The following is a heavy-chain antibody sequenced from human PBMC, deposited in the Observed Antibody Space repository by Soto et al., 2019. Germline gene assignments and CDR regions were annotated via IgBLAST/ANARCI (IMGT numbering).Heavy chain of an antibody. CDR3: ARDEDYGVAFDI. Sequence: SETLSLTCTVSGGSVSSGSYYWRWIRQPPGKGLEWIGYIYYSGSTNYNPSLKSRVTISVDTSKNQFSLKLSSVTAADTAVYYCARDEDYGVAFDIWGQGTMVT. CDR1: GGSVSSGSYY. CDR2: IYYSGST. D-gene: IGHD4-17*01. J-gene: IGHJ3*02. V-gene: IGHV4-61*01.